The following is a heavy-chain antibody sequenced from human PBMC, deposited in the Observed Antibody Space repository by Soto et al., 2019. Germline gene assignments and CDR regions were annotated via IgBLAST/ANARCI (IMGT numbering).Heavy chain of an antibody. CDR1: GYTFTSYD. J-gene: IGHJ4*02. D-gene: IGHD3-3*02. CDR3: ARGHFNPNHNDY. V-gene: IGHV1-8*01. Sequence: QVQLVQSGAEVKKPGASVRVSCKASGYTFTSYDINWVRQAPGQGLEWMGWMNPHSGNTGYAQKFQGRVTMTRNTYMSTAYMELSSLRFEDTAVYYCARGHFNPNHNDYWGQGTLVTVSS. CDR2: MNPHSGNT.